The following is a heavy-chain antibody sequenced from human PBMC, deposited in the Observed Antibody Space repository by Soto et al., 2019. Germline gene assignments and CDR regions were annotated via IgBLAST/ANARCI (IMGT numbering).Heavy chain of an antibody. CDR2: IYWDDDM. CDR1: GFSLSTSGVG. CDR3: XXXXXXXXNSX. J-gene: IGHJ4*02. V-gene: IGHV2-5*02. Sequence: QITLKESGPTLVKPTQTLTLTCTFSGFSLSTSGVGVGWIRQPPGKALEWLALIYWDDDMRYSPSLKSRLTITKDTSXKQVVLTMTXXXXXDXATXXXXXXXXXXXNSXWGQGTLVTVSS.